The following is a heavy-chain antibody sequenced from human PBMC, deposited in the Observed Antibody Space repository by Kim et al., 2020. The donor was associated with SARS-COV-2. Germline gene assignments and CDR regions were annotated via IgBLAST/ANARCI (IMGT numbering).Heavy chain of an antibody. CDR3: TTGSIVVVTAMWYY. CDR1: GFTFSNAW. CDR2: IKSKTDGGTT. D-gene: IGHD2-21*02. V-gene: IGHV3-15*01. Sequence: GGSLRLSCAASGFTFSNAWMSWVRQAPGKGLEWVGRIKSKTDGGTTDYAAPVKGRFTISRDDSKNTLYLQMNSLKTEDTAVYYCTTGSIVVVTAMWYYWGQGTLVTVSS. J-gene: IGHJ4*02.